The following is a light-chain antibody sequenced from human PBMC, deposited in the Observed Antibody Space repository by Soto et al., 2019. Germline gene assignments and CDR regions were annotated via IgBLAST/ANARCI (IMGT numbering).Light chain of an antibody. J-gene: IGKJ2*01. Sequence: DIQMTQSPSSLSASVGDRVTITCRASQGISTYLVWYQQRQGRARKLLIYDASSLLSGVPSRFSGSGSGTDFTFTISSLQPEDFATDYCQQSYRTPYTFGQGTKLETK. CDR2: DAS. CDR3: QQSYRTPYT. V-gene: IGKV1-39*01. CDR1: QGISTY.